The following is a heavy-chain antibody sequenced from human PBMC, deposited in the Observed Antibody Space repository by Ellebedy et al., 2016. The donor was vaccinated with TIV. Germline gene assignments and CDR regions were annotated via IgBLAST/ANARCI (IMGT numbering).Heavy chain of an antibody. CDR2: ITPDSVT. D-gene: IGHD1-1*01. CDR3: ASDPGGGG. J-gene: IGHJ4*02. CDR1: GFSFRSYT. Sequence: GGSLRLXCAASGFSFRSYTMHWVRQAPGKGLEWVSAITPDSVTYYADAVKGRFTISRDNAENSLSLQMHSLRAEDTALYYCASDPGGGGWGQGTLITVSS. V-gene: IGHV3-21*01.